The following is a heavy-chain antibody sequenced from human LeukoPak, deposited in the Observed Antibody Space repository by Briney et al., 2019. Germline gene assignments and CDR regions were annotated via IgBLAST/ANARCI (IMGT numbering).Heavy chain of an antibody. Sequence: PGGSLRLSCAASGFTFSSYAMSWVRQAPGKGLEWVSAISGSGGSTYYADSVKGRFTISRDNSKNTLYLQMNSLRAEDTAVCYCARDRVAGYTTYWGQGTLVTVSS. V-gene: IGHV3-23*01. CDR2: ISGSGGST. D-gene: IGHD6-19*01. CDR3: ARDRVAGYTTY. CDR1: GFTFSSYA. J-gene: IGHJ4*02.